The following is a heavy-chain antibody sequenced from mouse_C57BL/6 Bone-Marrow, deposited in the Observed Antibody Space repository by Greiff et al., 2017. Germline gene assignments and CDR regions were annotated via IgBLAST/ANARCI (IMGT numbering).Heavy chain of an antibody. CDR2: ISNGGGST. J-gene: IGHJ4*01. CDR3: ARHRGLRLRWNAMDY. Sequence: EVKLMESGGGLVQPGGSLKLSCAASGFTFSDYYMYWVRQTPEKRLEWVAYISNGGGSTYYPDTVKGRFTISRDNAKNTLYLQMSRLKAEDTAMYYCARHRGLRLRWNAMDYWGQGTSVTVSS. V-gene: IGHV5-12*01. CDR1: GFTFSDYY. D-gene: IGHD1-1*01.